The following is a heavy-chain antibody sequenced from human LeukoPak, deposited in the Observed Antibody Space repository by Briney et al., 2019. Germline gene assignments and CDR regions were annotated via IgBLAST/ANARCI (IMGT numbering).Heavy chain of an antibody. V-gene: IGHV1-18*01. CDR2: ISAYNGNT. CDR1: GHTFTSYG. Sequence: ASVRVSCKASGHTFTSYGISWVRQAPGQGLEWMGWISAYNGNTNYAQKLQGRVTMTTDTSTSTAYMELRSLRSEDTAVYYCARSEMTTVVSFDYWGQGTLVTVSS. D-gene: IGHD4-23*01. J-gene: IGHJ4*02. CDR3: ARSEMTTVVSFDY.